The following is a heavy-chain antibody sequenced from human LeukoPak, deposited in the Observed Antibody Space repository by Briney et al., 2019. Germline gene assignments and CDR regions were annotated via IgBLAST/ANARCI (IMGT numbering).Heavy chain of an antibody. CDR1: GFNFSSYA. J-gene: IGHJ3*02. D-gene: IGHD1-26*01. CDR3: AKDWSGSYSAFDI. CDR2: ISGSGGST. V-gene: IGHV3-23*01. Sequence: GGSLRLSCAASGFNFSSYAMSWVRQAPGKGLEWVSAISGSGGSTYYADSVKGRFTISRDNSKNTLYLEMNSLRAEDTAVYYCAKDWSGSYSAFDIWGQGTMVTVSS.